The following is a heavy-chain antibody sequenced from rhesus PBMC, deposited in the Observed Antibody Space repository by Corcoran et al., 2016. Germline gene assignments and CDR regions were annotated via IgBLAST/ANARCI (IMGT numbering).Heavy chain of an antibody. CDR2: ISAGSGST. D-gene: IGHD6-31*01. Sequence: QVQLQESGPGVEQPSETLTPTCAVSGGPISSYRWVWARTPPGKGLVWIGLISAGSGSTGYNPSLKCRFTISSDTSKNQFSLKLSSVTAADTAVYYCAKDSRISGGAFDFWGQGLRVTVSS. V-gene: IGHV4-160*01. CDR1: GGPISSYR. J-gene: IGHJ3*01. CDR3: AKDSRISGGAFDF.